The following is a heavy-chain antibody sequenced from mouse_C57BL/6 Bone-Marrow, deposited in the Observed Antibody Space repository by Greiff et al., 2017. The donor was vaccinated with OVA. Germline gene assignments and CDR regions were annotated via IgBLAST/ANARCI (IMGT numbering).Heavy chain of an antibody. V-gene: IGHV7-1*01. CDR1: GFTFSDFY. Sequence: EVHLVEFGGGLVQSGRSLRLSCATSGFTFSDFYMEWVRQAPGKGLEWIAASRNKANDYTTEYSASVKGRFIVSRDTSQSILYLQMNALRAEDTAIYYCARDKGDAMDDWGQGTSVTVSS. CDR2: SRNKANDYTT. CDR3: ARDKGDAMDD. J-gene: IGHJ4*01.